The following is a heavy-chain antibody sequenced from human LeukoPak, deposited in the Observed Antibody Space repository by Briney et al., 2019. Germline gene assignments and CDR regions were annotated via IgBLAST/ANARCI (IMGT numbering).Heavy chain of an antibody. CDR3: AREYSSSWYGDNWFDP. J-gene: IGHJ5*02. Sequence: SETLSLTCTVSGGSISSYYWTWIRQPPGKGLEWIGYIYYSGSTYYNPSLKSRVTISVDTSKNQFSLRLSSVTAADTAVYYCAREYSSSWYGDNWFDPWGQGTLVTVSS. CDR1: GGSISSYY. D-gene: IGHD6-13*01. V-gene: IGHV4-59*12. CDR2: IYYSGST.